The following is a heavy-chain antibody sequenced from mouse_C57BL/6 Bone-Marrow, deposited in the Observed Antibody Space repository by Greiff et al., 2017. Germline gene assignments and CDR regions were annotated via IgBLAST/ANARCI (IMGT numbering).Heavy chain of an antibody. CDR1: GYTFTSYW. CDR3: ARFGSSSDY. D-gene: IGHD1-1*01. J-gene: IGHJ2*01. V-gene: IGHV1-69*01. CDR2: IDPSDSYT. Sequence: QVQLQQPGAELVMPGASGKLSCKASGYTFTSYWMPWVKQRPGQGLGWIGEIDPSDSYTNYNQKFKGQATLTVDKSSSAAYMQLSSLTSEDSAVYCCARFGSSSDYWGQGTTLTVSS.